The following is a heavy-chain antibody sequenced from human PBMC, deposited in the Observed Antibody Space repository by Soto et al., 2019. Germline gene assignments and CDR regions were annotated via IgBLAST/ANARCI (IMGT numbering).Heavy chain of an antibody. J-gene: IGHJ6*02. V-gene: IGHV4-30-4*01. CDR3: ARERDYSMGHYYYSGMDV. Sequence: QVQLQESGPGLVKPSETPSLTCTVSGGSVSSGDYHWSWIRQPPGKGLEWIGYFYYSRSTYYNPSLKSRVTISVDTSKNQFSLKLSSVTAADTAVYYCARERDYSMGHYYYSGMDVWGQGTTVTVSS. D-gene: IGHD4-4*01. CDR1: GGSVSSGDYH. CDR2: FYYSRST.